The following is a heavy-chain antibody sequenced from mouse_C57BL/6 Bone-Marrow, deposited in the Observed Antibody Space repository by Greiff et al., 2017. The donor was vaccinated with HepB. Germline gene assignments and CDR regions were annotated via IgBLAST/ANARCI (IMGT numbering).Heavy chain of an antibody. CDR1: GYTFTEYT. Sequence: VKLVESGAELVKPGASVKLSCKASGYTFTEYTIHWVKQRSGQGLEWIGWFYPGSGSIKYNEKFKDKATLTADKSSSTVYMELSRLTSEDSAVYFCARHEDAWGPHWYFDVWGTGTTVTVSS. CDR2: FYPGSGSI. J-gene: IGHJ1*03. V-gene: IGHV1-62-2*01. CDR3: ARHEDAWGPHWYFDV.